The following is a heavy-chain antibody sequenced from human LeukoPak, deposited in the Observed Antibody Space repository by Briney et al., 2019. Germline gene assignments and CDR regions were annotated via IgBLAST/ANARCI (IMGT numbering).Heavy chain of an antibody. CDR1: EYTFTGYY. CDR2: INPKSRGT. CDR3: ARGASLTYYYDSSGFFSFDY. J-gene: IGHJ4*02. D-gene: IGHD3-22*01. V-gene: IGHV1-2*02. Sequence: ASVKVSCKAPEYTFTGYYIHWVRQAPGQGLEWMGWINPKSRGTDYAQRFRGRVTLTRDKPISTVYMELNALRSDDTAVYYCARGASLTYYYDSSGFFSFDYWGQGTLVTVSS.